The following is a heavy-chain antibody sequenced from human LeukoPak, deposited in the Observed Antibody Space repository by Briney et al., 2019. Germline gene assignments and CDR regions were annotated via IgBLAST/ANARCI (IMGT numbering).Heavy chain of an antibody. Sequence: GGSLRLSCAASGLTFSSYGMHWVRQAPGKGLEWVSFTDTSGRYVYYGDSVKGRFTISRDNAKNLLFLQMNGLRAEDTALYYCARGRSITLLRGVAMSDGFDIWGQGAMVAVSS. J-gene: IGHJ3*02. CDR1: GLTFSSYG. CDR3: ARGRSITLLRGVAMSDGFDI. D-gene: IGHD3-10*01. V-gene: IGHV3-21*06. CDR2: TDTSGRYV.